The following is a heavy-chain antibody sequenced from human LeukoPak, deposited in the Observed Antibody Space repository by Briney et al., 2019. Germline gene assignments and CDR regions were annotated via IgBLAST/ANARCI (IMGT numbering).Heavy chain of an antibody. CDR2: IYYSGST. CDR3: ARGIYSGSYRRGYFDY. V-gene: IGHV4-59*01. CDR1: GGSISSYY. Sequence: PSETLSLTCTVSGGSISSYYWSWIRQPPGKGLEWIGYIYYSGSTNYNPSLKSRVTISVDTSKNQFSLELSSVTAADTAVYYCARGIYSGSYRRGYFDYWGQGTLVTVSS. J-gene: IGHJ4*02. D-gene: IGHD1-26*01.